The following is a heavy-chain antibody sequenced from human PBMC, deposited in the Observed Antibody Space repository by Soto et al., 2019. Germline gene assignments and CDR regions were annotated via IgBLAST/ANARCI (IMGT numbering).Heavy chain of an antibody. Sequence: PGESLKISCKGSGYSFTSYWIGWVRQIPGKGLEWMGIIYPGNSNTRYSTSLQGQVTISVDKSISTAYLQWSSLKATDTAMYYCARHAYDFWSGHPNPRYYYGMDVWRQGTTVTVSS. V-gene: IGHV5-51*01. CDR1: GYSFTSYW. CDR2: IYPGNSNT. J-gene: IGHJ6*02. CDR3: ARHAYDFWSGHPNPRYYYGMDV. D-gene: IGHD3-3*01.